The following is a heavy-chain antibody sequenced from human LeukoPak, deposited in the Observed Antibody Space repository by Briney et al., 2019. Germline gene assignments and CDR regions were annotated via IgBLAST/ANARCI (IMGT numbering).Heavy chain of an antibody. V-gene: IGHV1-69*04. D-gene: IGHD2-15*01. CDR1: GGTFSSYA. J-gene: IGHJ4*02. CDR3: ARDPDVSGGSCYDY. CDR2: VIPILGIA. Sequence: SVKVSCKASGGTFSSYAISWVRQAPGQGLEWMGRVIPILGIANYAQKFQGRVTITADKSTSTAYMELSSLRSEDTAVYYCARDPDVSGGSCYDYWGQGTLVTVSS.